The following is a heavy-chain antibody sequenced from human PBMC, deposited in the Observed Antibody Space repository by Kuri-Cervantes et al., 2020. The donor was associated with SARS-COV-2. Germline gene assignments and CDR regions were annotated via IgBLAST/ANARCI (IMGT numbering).Heavy chain of an antibody. D-gene: IGHD6-19*01. Sequence: ASVKVSCKASGYTFTSYGISWVRQAPGQGLEWMGWISAYNGNTNYAQKLQGRVTMTTDTSTSTAYMELRSLRSDDTAVYYCARDAGQWLGENWFDPWGQGTLVTVSS. CDR3: ARDAGQWLGENWFDP. CDR2: ISAYNGNT. V-gene: IGHV1-18*01. CDR1: GYTFTSYG. J-gene: IGHJ5*02.